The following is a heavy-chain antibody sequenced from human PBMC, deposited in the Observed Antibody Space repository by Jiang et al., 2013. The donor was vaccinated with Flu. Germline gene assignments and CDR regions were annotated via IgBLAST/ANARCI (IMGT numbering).Heavy chain of an antibody. Sequence: GSGLVKPSETLSLTCAVSGDSLSIYYWNWIRQAAGKGLEWIGRIYSNGATNYNSSLKSRVTMSVDTSNNQFSLRLSSVTAADTAVYYCARGVLRLLDGMDVWGPRDHGHRLL. J-gene: IGHJ6*01. D-gene: IGHD3-3*01. V-gene: IGHV4-4*07. CDR2: IYSNGAT. CDR3: ARGVLRLLDGMDV. CDR1: GDSLSIYY.